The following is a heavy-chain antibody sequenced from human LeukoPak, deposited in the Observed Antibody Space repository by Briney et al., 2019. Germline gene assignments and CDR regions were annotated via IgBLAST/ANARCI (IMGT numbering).Heavy chain of an antibody. J-gene: IGHJ4*02. D-gene: IGHD3-22*01. CDR3: ARLNYDNTSYYSNYFEY. V-gene: IGHV3-23*01. CDR1: GFTFSNYA. Sequence: PGGSLRLSCVASGFTFSNYAMSWVRQAPGKGLEWVCGMNGRGRSTYYADSVRGRFTLSRDNSKHTVFLQMNSLRAEDTAVYYCARLNYDNTSYYSNYFEYWGQGILVTVSS. CDR2: MNGRGRST.